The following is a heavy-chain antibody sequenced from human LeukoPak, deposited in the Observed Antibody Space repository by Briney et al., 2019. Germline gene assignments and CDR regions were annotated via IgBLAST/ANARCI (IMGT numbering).Heavy chain of an antibody. CDR2: IKQDGSEK. Sequence: GGSLRLSCAASGFTFSSYWMSWVRQAPGKGLEWVANIKQDGSEKYYVDSVKGRFTISRDNARNSLHLQMQSLRVEDTGAYYCARTVCSTISCYVFDHWGQGTPVTVSS. D-gene: IGHD2-2*01. CDR1: GFTFSSYW. J-gene: IGHJ5*02. V-gene: IGHV3-7*01. CDR3: ARTVCSTISCYVFDH.